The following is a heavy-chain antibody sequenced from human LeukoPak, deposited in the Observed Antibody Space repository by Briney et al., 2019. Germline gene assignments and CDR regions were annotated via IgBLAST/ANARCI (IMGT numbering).Heavy chain of an antibody. CDR3: AHTLISYDILTGFPPERTYFDY. CDR1: GFSLSTSGVG. D-gene: IGHD3-9*01. CDR2: IYWNDDK. Sequence: SGPTLVKPTQTLTLTCTFSGFSLSTSGVGVGWIRQPPGKALEWLALIYWNDDKRYSPSLKSRLTITKDTSKNQVVLTMTNMDPVDTATYYCAHTLISYDILTGFPPERTYFDYWGQGALVTVSS. J-gene: IGHJ4*02. V-gene: IGHV2-5*01.